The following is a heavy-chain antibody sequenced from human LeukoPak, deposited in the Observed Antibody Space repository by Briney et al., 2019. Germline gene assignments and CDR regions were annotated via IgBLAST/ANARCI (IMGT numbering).Heavy chain of an antibody. J-gene: IGHJ6*03. V-gene: IGHV4-39*01. CDR2: IYYSGST. CDR3: ARQAKGYMDV. CDR1: GGSISSGRYY. Sequence: NPSETLSLTCTVSGGSISSGRYYWGWIRQPPGKGLEWIATIYYSGSTYYNPSLTSRVTISVDTSKNQFSLKLSSVTAADTAVFYCARQAKGYMDVWGKGTTVTVSS.